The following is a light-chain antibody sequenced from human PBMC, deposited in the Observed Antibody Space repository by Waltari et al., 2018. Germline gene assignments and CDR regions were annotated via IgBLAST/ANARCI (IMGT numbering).Light chain of an antibody. CDR1: QSVVFRSNNKNY. J-gene: IGKJ2*01. V-gene: IGKV4-1*01. CDR3: QQCYTFPYT. Sequence: DIVLTQSPDSLAVSLGERANINRKSIQSVVFRSNNKNYLAWYQQKPGQPPKFLITWASTRESGVPDRFSGSGSETDFTLTISSLQAEDVAVYYCQQCYTFPYTFGQGTKLEIK. CDR2: WAS.